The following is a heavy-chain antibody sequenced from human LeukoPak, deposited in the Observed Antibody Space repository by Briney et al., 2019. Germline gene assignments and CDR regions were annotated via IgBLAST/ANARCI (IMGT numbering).Heavy chain of an antibody. D-gene: IGHD6-13*01. J-gene: IGHJ4*02. Sequence: PGGSLRLSYAASGFTFSSHAMSWVRQAPGKGLEWVSAISASGDGIYYTDSVKGRFIMSRDNSKDTLYLQMNSLRADDTAVYYCAKTPGGAAGNRVFDHWGQGALVTVSS. CDR1: GFTFSSHA. CDR3: AKTPGGAAGNRVFDH. CDR2: ISASGDGI. V-gene: IGHV3-23*01.